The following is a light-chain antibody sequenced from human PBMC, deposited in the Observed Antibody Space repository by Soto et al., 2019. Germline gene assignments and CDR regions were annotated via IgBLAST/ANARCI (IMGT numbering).Light chain of an antibody. CDR3: SSYAGSNNFKV. CDR1: SSDVGGYNY. CDR2: EVS. J-gene: IGLJ2*01. Sequence: QSALTQPASASGSTGESVTISCTGTSSDVGGYNYVSWYQQHPGKAPKLMIYEVSKRPSGVPDRFSGSKSGNTASLTVSGLQAEDEADYYCSSYAGSNNFKVFGGGTKLTVL. V-gene: IGLV2-8*01.